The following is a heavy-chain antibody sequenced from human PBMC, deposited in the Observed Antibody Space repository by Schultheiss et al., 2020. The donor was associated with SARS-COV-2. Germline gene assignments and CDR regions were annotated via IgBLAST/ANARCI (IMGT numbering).Heavy chain of an antibody. CDR2: IYYSGST. CDR3: ARAIWVVVAADNWFDP. J-gene: IGHJ5*02. CDR1: GGSINGYY. D-gene: IGHD2-15*01. Sequence: SETLSLTCTVSGGSINGYYWTWIRQPPGKGLEWIGYIYYSGSTNYNPSLKSRVTISVDTSKNQFSLKLSSVTAADTAVYYCARAIWVVVAADNWFDPWGQGTLVTVSS. V-gene: IGHV4-59*01.